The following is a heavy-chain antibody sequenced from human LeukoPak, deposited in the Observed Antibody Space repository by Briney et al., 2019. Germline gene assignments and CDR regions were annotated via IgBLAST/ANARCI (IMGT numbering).Heavy chain of an antibody. CDR2: ISGSAGST. V-gene: IGHV3-23*01. D-gene: IGHD5-18*01. Sequence: GGSLRLSCAASGFTFSDYYMNWVRQAPGKGLEWVSVISGSAGSTHYADAVRGRFTLSRDNSKNTVYLQMNSLRAEDTAVYYCARDQVYSYAQNKYYYYMDVWGKGTTVTVSS. CDR1: GFTFSDYY. J-gene: IGHJ6*03. CDR3: ARDQVYSYAQNKYYYYMDV.